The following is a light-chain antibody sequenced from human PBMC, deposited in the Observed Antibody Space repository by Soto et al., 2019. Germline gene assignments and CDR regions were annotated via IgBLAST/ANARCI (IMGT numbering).Light chain of an antibody. Sequence: EIAMTQSPATLSVSLGERATLSCRASQNISNNLAWYQQRHGQAPSLLIYGASTRATGVPARFSGSGSGTDFLLSISGVQSEDSAVYYCQQYNHWSSITFGQGTRVEIK. CDR1: QNISNN. CDR3: QQYNHWSSIT. V-gene: IGKV3-15*01. CDR2: GAS. J-gene: IGKJ5*01.